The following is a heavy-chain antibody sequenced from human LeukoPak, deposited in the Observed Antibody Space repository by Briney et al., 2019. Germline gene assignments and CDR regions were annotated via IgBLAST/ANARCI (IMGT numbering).Heavy chain of an antibody. D-gene: IGHD1-7*01. CDR3: ARDQAQGWNYVYNWFDP. CDR2: INPNSGGT. V-gene: IGHV1-2*02. J-gene: IGHJ5*02. CDR1: GYTFTGYY. Sequence: ASVKVSCKASGYTFTGYYMHWVRQAPGQGLEWMGWINPNSGGTNYAQKLQGRVTMTTDTSTSTAYMELRSLRSDDTAVYYCARDQAQGWNYVYNWFDPWGQGTLVTVSS.